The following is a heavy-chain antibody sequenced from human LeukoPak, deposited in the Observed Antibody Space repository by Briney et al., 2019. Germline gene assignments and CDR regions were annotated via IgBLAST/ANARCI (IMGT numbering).Heavy chain of an antibody. Sequence: SETLSLTCTVSGGSISSYYWSWIRQPPGKGLEWIGYIYNSGSTNYNPSLKSRVTISVDTSKNQFSLKLSSVTAADTAVYYCARLCSGGSCLDYWGQGTLVTVSS. J-gene: IGHJ4*02. CDR1: GGSISSYY. CDR3: ARLCSGGSCLDY. CDR2: IYNSGST. D-gene: IGHD2-15*01. V-gene: IGHV4-59*12.